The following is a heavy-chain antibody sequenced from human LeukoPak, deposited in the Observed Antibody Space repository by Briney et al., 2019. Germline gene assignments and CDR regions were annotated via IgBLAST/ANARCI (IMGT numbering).Heavy chain of an antibody. V-gene: IGHV3-21*01. CDR2: ISSSSSYI. D-gene: IGHD2-2*01. CDR3: ARVSGFVVVPAAIDY. Sequence: PGGSLRLSCAASGFTFSSYSMNWVRQAPWKGLEWVSSISSSSSYIYYADSVKGRFTISRDNAKNSLYLQMNSLRAEDTAVYYCARVSGFVVVPAAIDYWGQGTLVTVSS. CDR1: GFTFSSYS. J-gene: IGHJ4*02.